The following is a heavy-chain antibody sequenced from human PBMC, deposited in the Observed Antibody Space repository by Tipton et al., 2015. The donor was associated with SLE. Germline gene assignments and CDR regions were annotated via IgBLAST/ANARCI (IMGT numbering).Heavy chain of an antibody. V-gene: IGHV3-53*01. CDR3: ARGRIVGATSPFDY. Sequence: GSLRLPCAASGFTFSSNYMSWVRQAPGKGLEWVSVIYNGGSTYYADSVKGRFTISRDNSKNTLYLQMNSLRAEDTAVYYCARGRIVGATSPFDYWGQGTLVTVSS. CDR1: GFTFSSNY. CDR2: IYNGGST. J-gene: IGHJ4*02. D-gene: IGHD1-26*01.